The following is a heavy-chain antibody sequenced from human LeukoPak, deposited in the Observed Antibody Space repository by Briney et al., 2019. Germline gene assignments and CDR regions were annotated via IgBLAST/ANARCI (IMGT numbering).Heavy chain of an antibody. D-gene: IGHD2-15*01. CDR2: ISGSGGST. CDR1: GFTFSSYA. CDR3: AKPVGYCSGGSCYGSITVTTSADY. Sequence: GGSLRLSCAASGFTFSSYAMSWVRQAPGKGLEWASAISGSGGSTYYADSVKGRFTISRDNSKNTLYLQMNSLRAEDTAVYYCAKPVGYCSGGSCYGSITVTTSADYWGQGTLVAVSS. V-gene: IGHV3-23*01. J-gene: IGHJ4*02.